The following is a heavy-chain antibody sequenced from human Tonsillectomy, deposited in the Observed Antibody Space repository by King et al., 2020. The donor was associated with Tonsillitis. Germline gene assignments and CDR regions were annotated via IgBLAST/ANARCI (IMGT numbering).Heavy chain of an antibody. D-gene: IGHD6-19*01. V-gene: IGHV3-53*01. CDR3: ARHKAGRLSYFDY. J-gene: IGHJ4*02. Sequence: VQLVESGGGLIQPGGSLRLSCAASGFTVSTNYMGWVRQAPGKGLEWVSLVYSDGSTYYADSVKGRFTISIDNSKNTLYLQMNSLRAEDAAVYYCARHKAGRLSYFDYWGQGTLVTFSS. CDR2: VYSDGST. CDR1: GFTVSTNY.